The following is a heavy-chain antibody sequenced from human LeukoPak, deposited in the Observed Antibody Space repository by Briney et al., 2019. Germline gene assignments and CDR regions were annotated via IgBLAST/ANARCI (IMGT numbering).Heavy chain of an antibody. Sequence: GGSLRLSCAGSGFTFSTFWMTWVRQAPGKGLEWVSGISGSGHSAYYANSVKGRFTISRDNSRNTLFLQMNSLRAEDTALYYCAKETGYDFWSGNDAFDIWGQGTMVTVSS. J-gene: IGHJ3*02. CDR2: ISGSGHSA. V-gene: IGHV3-23*01. D-gene: IGHD3-3*01. CDR1: GFTFSTFW. CDR3: AKETGYDFWSGNDAFDI.